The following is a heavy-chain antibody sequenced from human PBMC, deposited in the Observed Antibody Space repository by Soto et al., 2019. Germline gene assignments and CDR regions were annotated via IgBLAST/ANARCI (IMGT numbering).Heavy chain of an antibody. Sequence: EVQLLESGGGLVQPGGSLRLSCAASGFTFSSYAMSWVRQAPGKGLEWVSAISGSGGSTYYADSVKGRFTISRDNSKNTLYLQMNSLRAEDTAVYYCAKEQDRSDGDYYYYGMDVWGQGTTVTVSS. D-gene: IGHD6-6*01. CDR3: AKEQDRSDGDYYYYGMDV. CDR2: ISGSGGST. J-gene: IGHJ6*02. CDR1: GFTFSSYA. V-gene: IGHV3-23*01.